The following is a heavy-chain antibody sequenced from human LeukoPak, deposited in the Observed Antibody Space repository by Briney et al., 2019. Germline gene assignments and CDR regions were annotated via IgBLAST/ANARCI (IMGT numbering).Heavy chain of an antibody. Sequence: KSSETLSLTCTVSGGSISSSSYYWGWIRQPPGKGLEWIGSIYYSGSTYYNPSLKSRVTISVDTSKNQFSLKLSSVTAADTAVYYCASRRGYTLDYWGQGTLVTVSS. J-gene: IGHJ4*02. V-gene: IGHV4-39*01. CDR3: ASRRGYTLDY. CDR2: IYYSGST. CDR1: GGSISSSSYY. D-gene: IGHD5-18*01.